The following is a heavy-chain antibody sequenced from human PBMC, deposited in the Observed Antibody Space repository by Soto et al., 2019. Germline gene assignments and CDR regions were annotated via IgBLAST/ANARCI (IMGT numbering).Heavy chain of an antibody. V-gene: IGHV3-30-3*01. CDR3: AREDGSGSYYNSYYGMDV. CDR1: GFTFSSYA. J-gene: IGHJ6*02. D-gene: IGHD3-10*01. Sequence: PGGSLRLSCAASGFTFSSYAMHWVRQAPGKGLEWVAVISYDGSNKYYADSVKGRFTISRDNSKNTLYLQMNSLRAEDTAVYYCAREDGSGSYYNSYYGMDVWGQGTTVTVSS. CDR2: ISYDGSNK.